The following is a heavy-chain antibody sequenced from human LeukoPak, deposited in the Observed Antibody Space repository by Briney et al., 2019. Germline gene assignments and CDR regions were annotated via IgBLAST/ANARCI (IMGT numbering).Heavy chain of an antibody. CDR2: ISGGDGTT. Sequence: GGSLRLSCAASGFTFTNYAMNWVRQAPGKGLEWVSGISGGDGTTFYADSVKGRFTISRDNSKNTLYLQMNSLRAEDTAVYYCAKGPGGYYYYFDYWGQGTLVTVSS. CDR3: AKGPGGYYYYFDY. CDR1: GFTFTNYA. V-gene: IGHV3-23*01. D-gene: IGHD3-10*01. J-gene: IGHJ4*02.